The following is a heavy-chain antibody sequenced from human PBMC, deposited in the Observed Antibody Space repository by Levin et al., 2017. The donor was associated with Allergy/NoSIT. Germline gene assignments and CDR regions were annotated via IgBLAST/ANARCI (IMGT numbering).Heavy chain of an antibody. CDR3: ARIRGEPSPYYYDSSGYFVRGYGMDV. CDR1: GFSLSNARMG. CDR2: IFSNDEK. J-gene: IGHJ6*02. Sequence: SGPTLVKPTETLTLTCTVSGFSLSNARMGVSWIRQPPGKALEWLAHIFSNDEKSYSTSLKSRLTISKDTSKSQVVLTMTNMDPVDTATYYCARIRGEPSPYYYDSSGYFVRGYGMDVWGQGTTVTVSS. V-gene: IGHV2-26*01. D-gene: IGHD3-22*01.